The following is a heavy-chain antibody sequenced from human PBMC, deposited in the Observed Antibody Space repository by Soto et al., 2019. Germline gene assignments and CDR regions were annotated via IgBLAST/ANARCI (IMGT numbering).Heavy chain of an antibody. D-gene: IGHD3-3*01. V-gene: IGHV4-59*01. Sequence: SETLSLTCTVSGGSISSDYWRWIRQPPGKGLEWIGYIYYSGSTNYNPSLKSRVTISVDTSKNQFSLKLSSVTAADTAVYYCARVTSITIFGVAIPRCYYYFDYWGQGTLVTVSS. CDR2: IYYSGST. CDR3: ARVTSITIFGVAIPRCYYYFDY. J-gene: IGHJ4*02. CDR1: GGSISSDY.